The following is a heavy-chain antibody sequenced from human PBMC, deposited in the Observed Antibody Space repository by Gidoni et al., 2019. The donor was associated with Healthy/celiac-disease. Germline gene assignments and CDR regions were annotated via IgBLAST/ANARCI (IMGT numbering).Heavy chain of an antibody. CDR2: IIPICGTA. V-gene: IGHV1-69*06. D-gene: IGHD3-22*01. J-gene: IGHJ4*02. CDR3: ARSGPMNAGVYFDY. CDR1: GGTFSSDA. Sequence: VQLVPSGAEVKKPRSSVKVSCKASGGTFSSDAIRCVRQAPGQGLEWMGGIIPICGTANDAQKFQGRVTITADKSTSTAYMELSSLRSEDTAVYYCARSGPMNAGVYFDYWGQGTLVTVSS.